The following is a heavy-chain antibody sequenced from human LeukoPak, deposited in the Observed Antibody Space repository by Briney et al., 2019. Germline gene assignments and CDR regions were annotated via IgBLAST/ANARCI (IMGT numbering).Heavy chain of an antibody. CDR2: ISYDGSNK. CDR1: GFTFSSYG. J-gene: IGHJ4*02. CDR3: AKEGGSGWSDY. Sequence: GGSLRLSCAASGFTFSSYGMHWVRQAPGKGLEWVAVISYDGSNKYYADSVKGRFTISRDNSKNTVYLQMNSLRAEDTAVYYCAKEGGSGWSDYWGQGTLVTVSS. V-gene: IGHV3-30*18. D-gene: IGHD6-19*01.